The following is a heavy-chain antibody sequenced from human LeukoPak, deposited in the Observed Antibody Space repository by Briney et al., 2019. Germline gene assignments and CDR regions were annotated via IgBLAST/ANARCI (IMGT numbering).Heavy chain of an antibody. D-gene: IGHD5/OR15-5a*01. CDR3: ARASVGVYDSAYYYYMDV. V-gene: IGHV3-30-3*01. J-gene: IGHJ6*03. Sequence: ERSLRLSCAASGFTFSSYAMHWVRQAPGKGLEWVAVISYDGSNKYYADSVKGRFTISRDNSKNTLYLQMNSLRAEDTAVYYCARASVGVYDSAYYYYMDVWGKGTTVTVSS. CDR1: GFTFSSYA. CDR2: ISYDGSNK.